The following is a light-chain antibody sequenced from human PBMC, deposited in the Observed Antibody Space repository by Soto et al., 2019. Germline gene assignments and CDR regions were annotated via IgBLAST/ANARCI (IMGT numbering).Light chain of an antibody. CDR2: GAS. J-gene: IGKJ1*01. Sequence: EIVLTQSPGTLSLSPGERATLSCRASQSITNSYLAWYQQKPGQAPRLLIYGASRRATGIPDRFSGIEYVTDFTLTISRVEPEDSAVYYCQQYGGSPWTFGQGTKVEIK. CDR3: QQYGGSPWT. V-gene: IGKV3-20*01. CDR1: QSITNSY.